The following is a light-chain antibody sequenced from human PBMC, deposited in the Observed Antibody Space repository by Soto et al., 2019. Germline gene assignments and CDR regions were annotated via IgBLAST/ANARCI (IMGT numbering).Light chain of an antibody. J-gene: IGLJ2*01. Sequence: QSVLTQPPSASGTPGQTVTISCSGSSSNIGSAYIYWYQHLPGTAPKLLIYRNNQRPSGVPDRFSASKSGTSASLAISGLRSEDDADYYCAACEDSLVVFGGGTKVTVL. CDR3: AACEDSLVV. CDR1: SSNIGSAY. V-gene: IGLV1-47*01. CDR2: RNN.